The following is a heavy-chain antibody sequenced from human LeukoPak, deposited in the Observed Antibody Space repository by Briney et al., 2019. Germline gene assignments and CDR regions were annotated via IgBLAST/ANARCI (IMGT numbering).Heavy chain of an antibody. CDR2: IMPILGTA. V-gene: IGHV1-69*06. D-gene: IGHD2-15*01. CDR3: ASQDINYGMDV. CDR1: LGSFTRYA. Sequence: GAAVKVSCKASLGSFTRYAMSWMRLAPGPRIEGMGWIMPILGTANYAQKFQGRVTITADKSTSTAYMELSSLRAEDTAVYYCASQDINYGMDVWGKGTTVTVSS. J-gene: IGHJ6*04.